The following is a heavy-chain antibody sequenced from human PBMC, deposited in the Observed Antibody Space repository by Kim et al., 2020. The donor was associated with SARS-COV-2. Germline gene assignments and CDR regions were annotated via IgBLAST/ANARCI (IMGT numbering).Heavy chain of an antibody. J-gene: IGHJ6*02. D-gene: IGHD3-22*01. CDR3: ARDIASYSRGCIYYYYGMDV. CDR2: ISYDGSNK. CDR1: GFTFSSYG. V-gene: IGHV3-30-3*01. Sequence: GGSLRLSCAASGFTFSSYGMHWVRQAPGKGLEWVAVISYDGSNKNYADSVKGRFTISRDNSKNTLYLQMNSLRAEDTAVYYCARDIASYSRGCIYYYYGMDVWGQGTTVTVSS.